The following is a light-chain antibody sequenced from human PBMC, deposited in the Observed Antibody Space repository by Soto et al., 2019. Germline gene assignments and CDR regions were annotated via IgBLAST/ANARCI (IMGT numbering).Light chain of an antibody. CDR2: ETF. CDR1: QSVSNY. V-gene: IGKV3-11*01. CDR3: VQRSTWPWT. Sequence: IVLTQSPATLSLSPGARATLSCRAGQSVSNYLAWYQQKPGQAPRLLIYETFNRATGIPARFSGSGSGTDFTLTISSLEPEDLAVYFCVQRSTWPWTSGQGTKVEIK. J-gene: IGKJ1*01.